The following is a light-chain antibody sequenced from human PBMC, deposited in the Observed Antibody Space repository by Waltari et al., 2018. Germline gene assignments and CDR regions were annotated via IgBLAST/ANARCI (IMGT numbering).Light chain of an antibody. Sequence: IVVTQSPATLSLSPGESATLSCRASENVDTNIAWYQQKPGQPPRLLISGASTRATDIPPRFSGSGSGTEFTLSISSLQSEDFAVYYCHQYKNWPPWTFGQGTKVEIK. J-gene: IGKJ1*01. V-gene: IGKV3-15*01. CDR3: HQYKNWPPWT. CDR1: ENVDTN. CDR2: GAS.